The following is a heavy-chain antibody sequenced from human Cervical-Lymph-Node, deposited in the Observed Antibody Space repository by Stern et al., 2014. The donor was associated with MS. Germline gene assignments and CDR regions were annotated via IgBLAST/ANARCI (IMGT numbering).Heavy chain of an antibody. CDR1: GDTLSTHT. J-gene: IGHJ6*02. V-gene: IGHV1-69*01. CDR3: ATGAHGMDV. CDR2: IIPVFDAP. D-gene: IGHD3-10*01. Sequence: QLVQSGAEVKKVGSSVKVSCKASGDTLSTHTINWVRQAPGQGLEWMGGIIPVFDAPNCAQKFQGRGRITSDEITNTAHMELSSLRAEGGGGYYCATGAHGMDVWGQGTAVTVSS.